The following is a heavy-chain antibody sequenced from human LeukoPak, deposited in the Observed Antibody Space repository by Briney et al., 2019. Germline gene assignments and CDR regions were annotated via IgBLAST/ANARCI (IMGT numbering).Heavy chain of an antibody. CDR3: ARDQRYCSSSSCPWEPFDY. J-gene: IGHJ4*02. Sequence: PGGSLRLSCAASGLTFSNAWMSWVRQAPGKGLEWVANIKQDGSEKYYVDSVKGRFTISRDNAKNSLYLQMNSLRAEDTAVYYCARDQRYCSSSSCPWEPFDYWGQGTLVTVSS. CDR2: IKQDGSEK. D-gene: IGHD2-2*01. CDR1: GLTFSNAW. V-gene: IGHV3-7*05.